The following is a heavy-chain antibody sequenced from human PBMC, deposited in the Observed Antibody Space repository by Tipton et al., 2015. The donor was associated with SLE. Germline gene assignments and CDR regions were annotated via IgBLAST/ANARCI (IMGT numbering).Heavy chain of an antibody. CDR1: GGSISNYY. J-gene: IGHJ5*02. Sequence: TLSLTCTVSGGSISNYYWNWIRQPPGKGLEWIGYIYYNGSTNYNPSLKSRVTISIDTSKNQFSLRLNSVSAADTAVYYCARAILTWWWFAPRGQGTLVTLSS. CDR2: IYYNGST. D-gene: IGHD2-15*01. CDR3: ARAILTWWWFAP. V-gene: IGHV4-59*01.